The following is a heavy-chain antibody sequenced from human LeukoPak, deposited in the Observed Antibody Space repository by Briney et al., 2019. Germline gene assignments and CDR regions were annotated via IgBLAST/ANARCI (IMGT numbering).Heavy chain of an antibody. CDR3: ARATYYYDSSGGY. CDR1: GFTFSDYY. CDR2: ISSSGSTI. D-gene: IGHD3-22*01. V-gene: IGHV3-11*04. Sequence: GGSLRLSCAASGFTFSDYYMSWIRQAPGKGLEWVSYISSSGSTIYYADSVKGRFTISRDNAENSLYLQMNSLGAEDTAVYYCARATYYYDSSGGYWGQGTLVTVSS. J-gene: IGHJ4*02.